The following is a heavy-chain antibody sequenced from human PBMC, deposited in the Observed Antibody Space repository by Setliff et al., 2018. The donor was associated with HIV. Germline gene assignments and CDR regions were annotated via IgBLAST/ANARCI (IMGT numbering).Heavy chain of an antibody. CDR2: INYAGET. CDR3: VRQHGDYAFGS. V-gene: IGHV4-34*01. D-gene: IGHD4-17*01. Sequence: PSETLSLTCAVYGGSFPAYYWHWVRQPPGKGLEWIGEINYAGETTYNPSLKSRVNMFIDTSKKQFSLNMASVTAADTAVYYCVRQHGDYAFGSWGQGTLVTVS. J-gene: IGHJ5*01. CDR1: GGSFPAYY.